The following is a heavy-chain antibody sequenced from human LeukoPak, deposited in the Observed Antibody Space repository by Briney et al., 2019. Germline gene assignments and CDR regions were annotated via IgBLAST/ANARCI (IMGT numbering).Heavy chain of an antibody. V-gene: IGHV4-4*07. CDR1: GASINTYY. CDR3: ARVGGPVPAALEDAFDL. D-gene: IGHD2-15*01. J-gene: IGHJ3*01. CDR2: VYTSGSP. Sequence: SETLSLTCHVSGASINTYYWSWIRQSAGGGLEFIGRVYTSGSPDYNPSLKSRVIMSADTSKNQFSLKLRSVTAADTALYYCARVGGPVPAALEDAFDLWGQGILVTVSS.